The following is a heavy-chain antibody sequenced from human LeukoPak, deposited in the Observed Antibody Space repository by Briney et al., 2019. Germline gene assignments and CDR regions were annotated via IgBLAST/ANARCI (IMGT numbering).Heavy chain of an antibody. V-gene: IGHV4-30-2*01. CDR3: ARSSFGVVIGFDY. CDR2: IYHSGST. J-gene: IGHJ4*02. CDR1: GGSISSGGYS. Sequence: SETLSLTCAVSGGSISSGGYSWSWIRQPPGKGLEWIGYIYHSGSTCYNPSLKSRVTISVDRSKNQFSLKLSSVTAADTAVYYCARSSFGVVIGFDYWGQGTLVTVSS. D-gene: IGHD3-3*01.